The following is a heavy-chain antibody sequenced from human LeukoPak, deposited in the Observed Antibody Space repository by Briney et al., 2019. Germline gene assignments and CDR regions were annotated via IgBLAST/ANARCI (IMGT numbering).Heavy chain of an antibody. CDR3: ARGRVTAPDGFDI. Sequence: ASVKVSCKASGYTFTGYFMHWVRQAAGQGLEWMGWINPNSGGTSYLQNYQGRVTMTRDTSISTAYMDLSRLRSEDTAVYYCARGRVTAPDGFDIWGQGTAVIVSS. CDR2: INPNSGGT. V-gene: IGHV1-2*02. D-gene: IGHD2-21*02. CDR1: GYTFTGYF. J-gene: IGHJ3*02.